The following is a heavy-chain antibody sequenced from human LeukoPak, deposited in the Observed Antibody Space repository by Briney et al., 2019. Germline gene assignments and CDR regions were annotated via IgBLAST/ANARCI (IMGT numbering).Heavy chain of an antibody. CDR3: ARDLLLWFGELQYYFDY. V-gene: IGHV1-3*01. J-gene: IGHJ4*02. Sequence: ASVKVSCKASGYTFTSYAMHWVRQAPGQRLEWMGWINAGNGNTKYSRKFQGRVTITRDTSASTAYMELSSLRSEDTAVYYCARDLLLWFGELQYYFDYWGQGTLVTVSS. CDR2: INAGNGNT. D-gene: IGHD3-10*01. CDR1: GYTFTSYA.